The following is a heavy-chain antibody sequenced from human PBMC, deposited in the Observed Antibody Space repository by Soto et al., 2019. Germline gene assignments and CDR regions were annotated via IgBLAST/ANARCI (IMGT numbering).Heavy chain of an antibody. V-gene: IGHV4-59*01. J-gene: IGHJ4*02. D-gene: IGHD6-19*01. CDR3: ASTPGVAVAGTTFDY. Sequence: PSETLSLTCTVSGGSISSYYWSWIRQPPGKGLEWIGYIYYSGSTNYNPSLKSRVTISVDTSKNQFSLKLSSVTAADTAVYYCASTPGVAVAGTTFDYWGQGTLVTVSS. CDR1: GGSISSYY. CDR2: IYYSGST.